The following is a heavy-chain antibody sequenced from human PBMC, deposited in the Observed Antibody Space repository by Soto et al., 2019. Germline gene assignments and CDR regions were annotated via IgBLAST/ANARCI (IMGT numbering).Heavy chain of an antibody. D-gene: IGHD6-19*01. J-gene: IGHJ3*01. CDR2: ISGSGGST. V-gene: IGHV3-23*01. Sequence: EVQPLESGGGLVQPGGSLRLSCAASGFTFSSYAMSWVRQAPGKGLEWVSAISGSGGSTYYADSVKGRFTISRDNSKNTLYMQMNSLRDEDTAIYYCVREGSGWNSRGSFDFWGRGTMVTVTS. CDR1: GFTFSSYA. CDR3: VREGSGWNSRGSFDF.